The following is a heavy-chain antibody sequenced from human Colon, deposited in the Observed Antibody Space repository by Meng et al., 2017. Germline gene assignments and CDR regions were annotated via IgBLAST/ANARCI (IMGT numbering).Heavy chain of an antibody. Sequence: GQLQGVGPGLGQPSQALSLTCTVLGGSISSGDYYWSWIRQPPGKGLEWIGYIYYSGSTYSNASLKSRVTISIDRSKNQFSLKLSSVTAADTAVYYCARDRKHYGERGWFDPWGQGTLVTVSS. CDR2: IYYSGST. CDR3: ARDRKHYGERGWFDP. V-gene: IGHV4-30-4*01. J-gene: IGHJ5*02. D-gene: IGHD4-17*01. CDR1: GGSISSGDYY.